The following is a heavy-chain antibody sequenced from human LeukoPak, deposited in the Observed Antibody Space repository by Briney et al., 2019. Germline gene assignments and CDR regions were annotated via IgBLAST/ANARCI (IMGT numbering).Heavy chain of an antibody. V-gene: IGHV1-2*02. CDR1: GYTFTGYY. CDR2: INPNSGGT. D-gene: IGHD6-13*01. Sequence: ASVKVSCKASGYTFTGYYMHWVRQAPGQGLEWMGWINPNSGGTNYAQKFQGRVTMTRDTSISTAYMELSRLRSDDTAVYYCARVTGSSYLGAFDIWGQGTMVTVSS. CDR3: ARVTGSSYLGAFDI. J-gene: IGHJ3*02.